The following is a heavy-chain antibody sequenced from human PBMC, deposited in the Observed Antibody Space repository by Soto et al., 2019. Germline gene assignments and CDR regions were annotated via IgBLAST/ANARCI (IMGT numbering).Heavy chain of an antibody. V-gene: IGHV4-59*01. Sequence: SETLSLTRTGTGGSISSYYWSWIRQPPGKGLEWIGYIYYSGSTKYNPSLKSRVTISVDTSKSQFSLKLTSVTAADTAVYYCARVYAAGRGDYWGQGTLVTVSS. CDR3: ARVYAAGRGDY. J-gene: IGHJ4*02. CDR2: IYYSGST. D-gene: IGHD6-13*01. CDR1: GGSISSYY.